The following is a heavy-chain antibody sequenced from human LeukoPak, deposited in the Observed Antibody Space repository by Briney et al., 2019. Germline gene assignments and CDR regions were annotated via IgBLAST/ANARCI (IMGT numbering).Heavy chain of an antibody. CDR1: GFMFKTYT. CDR3: TRAELSYYYDGNGHYASIDY. D-gene: IGHD3-22*01. J-gene: IGHJ4*02. CDR2: ISYDATSK. Sequence: TGGSLRLSCAASGFMFKTYTMHWVRQAPGKGLDWVAAISYDATSKYYADSVKGRFTISRDNSKNTLFLQINSLRADDTAVYYCTRAELSYYYDGNGHYASIDYWGQGTLVTVSS. V-gene: IGHV3-30-3*01.